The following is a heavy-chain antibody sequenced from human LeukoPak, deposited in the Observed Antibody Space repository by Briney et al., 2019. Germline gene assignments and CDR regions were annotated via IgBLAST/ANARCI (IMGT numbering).Heavy chain of an antibody. CDR2: INSDGSST. Sequence: GGSLRLSCAASGFTFSSYWMHWVRQAPGKGLGWVSRINSDGSSTSYADSVKGRFTISRDNAKNTLYLQMNSLRAEDTAVYYCARPNYYDYYYYYYMDVWGKGTTVTVSS. CDR1: GFTFSSYW. D-gene: IGHD3-22*01. V-gene: IGHV3-74*01. CDR3: ARPNYYDYYYYYYMDV. J-gene: IGHJ6*03.